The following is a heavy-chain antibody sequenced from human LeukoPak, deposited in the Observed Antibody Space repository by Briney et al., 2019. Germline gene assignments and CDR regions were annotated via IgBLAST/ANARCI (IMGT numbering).Heavy chain of an antibody. J-gene: IGHJ4*02. CDR3: AQGGGVVSIASFDY. D-gene: IGHD3-3*01. CDR2: IYYSGST. CDR1: GGSINTYY. Sequence: SETLSLTCTVSGGSINTYYWSWIRQPPGKGLEWIGYIYYSGSTNYNPSLKSRVTISVHTSKNPFSLKLSSVTAADTAVYYCAQGGGVVSIASFDYWGQGTLVTVSS. V-gene: IGHV4-59*01.